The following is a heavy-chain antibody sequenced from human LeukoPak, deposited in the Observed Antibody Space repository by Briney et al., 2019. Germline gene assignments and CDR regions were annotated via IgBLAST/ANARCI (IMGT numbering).Heavy chain of an antibody. V-gene: IGHV4-34*01. CDR1: GGSFSGYY. Sequence: KPSETLSLTRAVYGGSFSGYYWSWIRQPPGRGREWIGEINHSGSTSYNPSLKSRVTISVDTSKNQFSLKLNSVTAADTAVYYCARVSGNSAAGDAFDIWGQGTTVTVSS. CDR2: INHSGST. CDR3: ARVSGNSAAGDAFDI. J-gene: IGHJ3*02. D-gene: IGHD4-23*01.